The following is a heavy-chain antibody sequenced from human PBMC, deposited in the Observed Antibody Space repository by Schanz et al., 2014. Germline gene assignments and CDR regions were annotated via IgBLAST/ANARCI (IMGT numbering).Heavy chain of an antibody. J-gene: IGHJ4*02. D-gene: IGHD1-26*01. CDR3: ARGARQYSGSYSPSDY. Sequence: LQLVESGGGVVQPGRSLRLSCAASGFPFRSYVMHWVRQAPGKGLEWVSYISGSDNYINYADSVKGRFTISRDNAKNSLFLLMSSLRAEDSAVYYCARGARQYSGSYSPSDYWGQGTLVTVSS. CDR2: ISGSDNYI. CDR1: GFPFRSYV. V-gene: IGHV3-21*05.